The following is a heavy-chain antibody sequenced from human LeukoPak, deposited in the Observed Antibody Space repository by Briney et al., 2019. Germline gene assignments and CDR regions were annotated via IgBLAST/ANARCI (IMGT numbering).Heavy chain of an antibody. CDR2: IYHSGST. J-gene: IGHJ5*02. Sequence: PSGTLSLTCAVSGGSISSSNWWSWVRQPPGKGLEWIGEIYHSGSTNYNPSLKSRVTISVDKSKNQFSLKLSSVTAADTAVYYCARALKGMVRGVIVNWFDPWGQGTLVTVSS. CDR1: GGSISSSNW. V-gene: IGHV4-4*02. D-gene: IGHD3-10*01. CDR3: ARALKGMVRGVIVNWFDP.